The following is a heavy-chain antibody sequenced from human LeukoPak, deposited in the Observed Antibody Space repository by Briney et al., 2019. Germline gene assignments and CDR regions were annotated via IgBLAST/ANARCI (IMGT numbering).Heavy chain of an antibody. V-gene: IGHV1-2*06. CDR1: GYTFTGYY. CDR3: ARDRDILTGSGYYFDY. D-gene: IGHD3-9*01. CDR2: INPNSGGT. J-gene: IGHJ4*02. Sequence: ASVKVSCKASGYTFTGYYMHWVRQPPGQGLEWMGRINPNSGGTNYAQKFQGRVTMTRATSISTAYMELSRLRSDDTAVYYCARDRDILTGSGYYFDYWGQGTLVTVSS.